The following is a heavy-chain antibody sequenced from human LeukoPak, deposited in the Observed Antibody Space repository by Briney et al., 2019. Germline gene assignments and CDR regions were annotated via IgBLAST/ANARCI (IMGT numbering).Heavy chain of an antibody. CDR2: ISNSGGST. D-gene: IGHD4-17*01. CDR3: AKLGDYGY. CDR1: GFTFNNYG. Sequence: GGSLRLSCAASGFTFNNYGMNWVRQAPGKGLEWVSTISNSGGSTYYADSVKGRFIISRDNSKDTLYLQMNSLRGEDTAAYYCAKLGDYGYWGQGPLVTVYS. J-gene: IGHJ4*02. V-gene: IGHV3-23*01.